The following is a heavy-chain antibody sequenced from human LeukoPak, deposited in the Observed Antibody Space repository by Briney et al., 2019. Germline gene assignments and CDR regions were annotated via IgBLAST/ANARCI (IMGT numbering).Heavy chain of an antibody. CDR2: ISGLGATT. CDR3: AKDQRFGDLDDY. J-gene: IGHJ4*02. Sequence: GGSLRLSCAASGFTVSSNYMSWVRQAPGKGLEWVSAISGLGATTYYADSVKGRFAISRDNSKNTLYLQMSSLRAEDTAVYYCAKDQRFGDLDDYRGQGTLVTVSS. CDR1: GFTVSSNY. D-gene: IGHD3-10*01. V-gene: IGHV3-23*01.